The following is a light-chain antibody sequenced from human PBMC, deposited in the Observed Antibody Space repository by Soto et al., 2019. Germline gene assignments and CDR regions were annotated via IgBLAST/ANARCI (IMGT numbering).Light chain of an antibody. CDR3: QKYNSAPLT. CDR2: AAS. V-gene: IGKV1-27*01. CDR1: QGISNY. Sequence: SQMIQSPSALSATVGDRVTITCRASQGISNYLAWYQQKPGKVPKLLIYAASTLQSGVPSRFSGSGSGTDFTLTISSLQPEDVATYYCQKYNSAPLTLGGGTKVDIK. J-gene: IGKJ4*01.